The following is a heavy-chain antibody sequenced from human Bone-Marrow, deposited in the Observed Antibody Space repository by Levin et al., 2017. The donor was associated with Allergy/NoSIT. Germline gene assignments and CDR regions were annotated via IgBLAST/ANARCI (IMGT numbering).Heavy chain of an antibody. CDR1: GFTFSTNG. V-gene: IGHV3-30*18. J-gene: IGHJ6*02. Sequence: PGESLKISCAASGFTFSTNGMHWVRQAPGKGLEWVAFISYDGNYKYYADSVKGRFTISRDNSKDTLYLQMNSLRAEDTAVYYCAKEVVWLVVITSPYYYGMDVWGQGTTVTVSS. D-gene: IGHD3-22*01. CDR2: ISYDGNYK. CDR3: AKEVVWLVVITSPYYYGMDV.